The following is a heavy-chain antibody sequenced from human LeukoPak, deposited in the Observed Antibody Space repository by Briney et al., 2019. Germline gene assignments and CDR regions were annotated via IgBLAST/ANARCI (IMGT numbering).Heavy chain of an antibody. Sequence: PSETLSLTCTVSGGSISTITYYWGWIRQPPGKGLEWIGSIYYSGSTYYNPSLKSRVTISVDTSKNQFSLKLSSVTAADTAVYYCARDRFYGGAVAPIDYWGQGTLVTVSS. CDR2: IYYSGST. V-gene: IGHV4-39*07. CDR1: GGSISTITYY. J-gene: IGHJ4*02. CDR3: ARDRFYGGAVAPIDY. D-gene: IGHD4/OR15-4a*01.